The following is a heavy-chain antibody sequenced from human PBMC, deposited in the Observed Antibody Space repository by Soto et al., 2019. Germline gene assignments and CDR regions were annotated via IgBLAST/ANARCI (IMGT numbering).Heavy chain of an antibody. V-gene: IGHV3-21*05. CDR3: ARDHRWAFDY. CDR1: GFTFDIYA. J-gene: IGHJ4*02. D-gene: IGHD3-16*01. CDR2: IGPSSSET. Sequence: GSLRLSCVASGFTFDIYAMNWVRQAPGKGLEWISWIGPSSSETEYSDSVQGRFTISRDNAKNLLYLQMNRLKDEDTAVYYCARDHRWAFDYWGQGALVTVSS.